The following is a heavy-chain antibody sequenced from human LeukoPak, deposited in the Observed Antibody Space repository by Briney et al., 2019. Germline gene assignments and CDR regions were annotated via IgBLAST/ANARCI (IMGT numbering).Heavy chain of an antibody. CDR3: AREEI. V-gene: IGHV3-7*01. CDR2: INQDGSQK. Sequence: PGGSLRLSCAPSGFTFSNYWMSWVRQAPGKGLEWVANINQDGSQKYYVDSVKGRFTISRDNAKSSLYLQMNSLRAEDTAVYYCAREEIWGQGTMVTVSS. J-gene: IGHJ3*02. CDR1: GFTFSNYW.